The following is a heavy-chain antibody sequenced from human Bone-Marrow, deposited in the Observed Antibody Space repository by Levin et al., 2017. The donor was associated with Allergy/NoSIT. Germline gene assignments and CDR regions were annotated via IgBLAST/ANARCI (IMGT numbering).Heavy chain of an antibody. Sequence: GGSLGLSCAASGFSFSNYGMHWVRQAPGKGLEWVAVISYDGSEKYYTDSVMGRFTISRDNSKNTLFLQINSLRAEDTAVYYCVKSVAGTGIYGMDVWGQGTTVTVSS. D-gene: IGHD6-19*01. V-gene: IGHV3-30*18. CDR1: GFSFSNYG. J-gene: IGHJ6*02. CDR3: VKSVAGTGIYGMDV. CDR2: ISYDGSEK.